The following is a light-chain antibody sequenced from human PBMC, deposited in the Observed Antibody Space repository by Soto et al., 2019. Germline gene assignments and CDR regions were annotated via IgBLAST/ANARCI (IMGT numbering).Light chain of an antibody. CDR1: STNTGADYD. Sequence: QSVLTQPPSVSGAPGQRVTISCTGSSTNTGADYDVHWYQHLPGSAPKLLIYDNNIRPSGVPDRFSGSKSGTSASLAITGRQAEDEGDYYCQSYDSSLSNLVVFGGGTKVTVL. V-gene: IGLV1-40*01. J-gene: IGLJ2*01. CDR2: DNN. CDR3: QSYDSSLSNLVV.